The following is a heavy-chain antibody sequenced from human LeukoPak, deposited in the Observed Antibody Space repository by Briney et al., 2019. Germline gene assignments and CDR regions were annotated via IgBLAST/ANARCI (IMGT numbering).Heavy chain of an antibody. CDR3: AREGYYGSGSPPSLYFDY. D-gene: IGHD3-10*01. J-gene: IGHJ4*02. V-gene: IGHV3-30-3*01. CDR2: TSSDLNVK. Sequence: GGSLRPSCAASGFTFRNYVIHWVRQAPGKGLEWVAVTSSDLNVKLYADSVKGRFTISRDNSRSTLYLQMNSLRPEDTAIYYCAREGYYGSGSPPSLYFDYWGQGTLVTVSS. CDR1: GFTFRNYV.